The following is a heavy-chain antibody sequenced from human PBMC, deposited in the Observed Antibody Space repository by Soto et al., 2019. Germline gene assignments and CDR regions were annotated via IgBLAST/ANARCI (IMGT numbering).Heavy chain of an antibody. CDR2: INAGNGNT. Sequence: ASVKVSCKASGYTFTSYAMHWVRQAPGQRLEWMGWINAGNGNTKYSQKLQGRVTITADKSTSTAYMELSSLRSEDTAVYYFASTTMIVVVIHYYYYGMAVWGQGTTVTVSS. J-gene: IGHJ6*02. D-gene: IGHD3-22*01. CDR1: GYTFTSYA. V-gene: IGHV1-3*01. CDR3: ASTTMIVVVIHYYYYGMAV.